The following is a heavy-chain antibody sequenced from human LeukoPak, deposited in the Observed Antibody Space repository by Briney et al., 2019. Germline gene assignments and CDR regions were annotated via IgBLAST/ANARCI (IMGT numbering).Heavy chain of an antibody. V-gene: IGHV4-30-4*01. CDR2: IYYSGST. CDR3: ARSYYDILTGYSAENAFDI. CDR1: GGSISSGDYY. D-gene: IGHD3-9*01. J-gene: IGHJ3*02. Sequence: SETLSLTCTVSGGSISSGDYYWSWIRQPPGKGLEWIGYIYYSGSTYYNPSLKSRVTISVDTSKNQFSLKLSSVTAADTAVYYCARSYYDILTGYSAENAFDIWGQGTMVTVSS.